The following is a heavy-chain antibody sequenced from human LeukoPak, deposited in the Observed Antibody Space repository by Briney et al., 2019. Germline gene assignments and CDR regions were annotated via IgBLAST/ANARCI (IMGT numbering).Heavy chain of an antibody. J-gene: IGHJ4*02. Sequence: SCKASGYTFTGYYMHWVRQAPGKGLEWVAVISYDGSNKYYADSVKGRFTISRDNSKNTLYLQMNSLRAEDTAVYYCAKDGSFDSSGYEWGLFDYWGQGTLVTVSS. CDR2: ISYDGSNK. CDR1: GYTFTGYY. V-gene: IGHV3-30*18. CDR3: AKDGSFDSSGYEWGLFDY. D-gene: IGHD3-22*01.